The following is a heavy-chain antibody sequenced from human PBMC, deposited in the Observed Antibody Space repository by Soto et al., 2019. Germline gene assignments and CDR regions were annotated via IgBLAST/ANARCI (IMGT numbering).Heavy chain of an antibody. CDR3: ASGTFSSISFDF. Sequence: QVQLQESGPGVVRSSETLTLTCSVSGDSITTGGFYWSWARLLPGKGLQWLGYIYYTGAAYYNPALQSRVTISLGTSENQFSLKMTSLTAADSAVYYCASGTFSSISFDFWGPGRLVTVS. D-gene: IGHD6-13*01. J-gene: IGHJ4*02. V-gene: IGHV4-31*03. CDR1: GDSITTGGFY. CDR2: IYYTGAA.